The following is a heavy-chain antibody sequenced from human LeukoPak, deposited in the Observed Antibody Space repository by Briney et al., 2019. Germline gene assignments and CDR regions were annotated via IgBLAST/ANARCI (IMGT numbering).Heavy chain of an antibody. J-gene: IGHJ4*02. CDR3: AKDYAVGSIDY. V-gene: IGHV3-23*01. Sequence: SVKHRFTISRDNSKNTVSLQMESLRAEDTALYYCAKDYAVGSIDYWGQGTLVTVSS. D-gene: IGHD3-16*01.